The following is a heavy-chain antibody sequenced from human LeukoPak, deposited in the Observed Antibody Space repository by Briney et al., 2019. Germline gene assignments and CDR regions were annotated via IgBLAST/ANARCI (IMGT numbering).Heavy chain of an antibody. CDR3: AKYRGFGDSYDS. CDR2: IGGSST. CDR1: GFPFTIYA. Sequence: GGSLRLSCAASGFPFTIYAMSWVRQAAGKGLEWVSSIGGSSTYYADFVKGRFTIFRDTSKNTLDLQMNSLRAEDTAIYYCAKYRGFGDSYDSWGQGTLVTVSS. D-gene: IGHD3-10*01. V-gene: IGHV3-23*01. J-gene: IGHJ4*02.